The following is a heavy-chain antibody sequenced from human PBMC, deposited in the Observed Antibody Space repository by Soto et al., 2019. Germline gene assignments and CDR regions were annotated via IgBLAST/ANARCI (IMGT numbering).Heavy chain of an antibody. CDR2: IYYSGST. D-gene: IGHD1-26*01. J-gene: IGHJ4*02. CDR3: ARHGGSYSFDY. CDR1: GSSISSSSYY. Sequence: SETLSLTCTVSGSSISSSSYYWGWIRQPPGKGLEWIGSIYYSGSTYYNPSLKSRVTISVDTSKNQFSLKLSSVTAADTALYYCARHGGSYSFDYWGQGTLVTVSS. V-gene: IGHV4-39*07.